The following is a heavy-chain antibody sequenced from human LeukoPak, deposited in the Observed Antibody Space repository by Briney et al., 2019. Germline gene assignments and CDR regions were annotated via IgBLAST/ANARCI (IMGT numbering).Heavy chain of an antibody. J-gene: IGHJ4*02. D-gene: IGHD3-22*01. CDR1: GFTFDDYA. CDR3: AKDIGPYDSSGPGFDY. Sequence: GRSLRLSCAASGFTFDDYAMHWVRQAPGKGLEWVSGISWNSGSIGYADSVKGRFTISRDNAKNSLYLQMNSLRAEDTALYYCAKDIGPYDSSGPGFDYWGQGTLVTVSS. CDR2: ISWNSGSI. V-gene: IGHV3-9*01.